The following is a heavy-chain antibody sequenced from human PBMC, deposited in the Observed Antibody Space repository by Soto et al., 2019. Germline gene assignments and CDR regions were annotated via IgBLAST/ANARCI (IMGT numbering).Heavy chain of an antibody. CDR1: GFTFSSYA. V-gene: IGHV3-30-3*01. CDR2: ISYDGSNK. CDR3: ARDHYGGNAFDI. Sequence: QVQLVESGGGVVQPGRSLRLSCAASGFTFSSYAMHWVRQAPGKGLEWVAVISYDGSNKYYADSVKGRFTISRDNSKNMLYLQMNSLRAEDTAVYYCARDHYGGNAFDIWGQGTMVTVSS. J-gene: IGHJ3*02. D-gene: IGHD4-17*01.